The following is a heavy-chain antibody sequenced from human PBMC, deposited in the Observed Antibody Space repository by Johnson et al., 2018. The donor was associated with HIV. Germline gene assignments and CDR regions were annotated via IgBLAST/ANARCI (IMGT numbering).Heavy chain of an antibody. J-gene: IGHJ3*02. CDR3: ARGGAAAGSYAFDI. Sequence: EVQLLESGGGLVQPGGSLRLSCADSGFTFSSYAMSWVRQAPGKGLEWVSSISVSGGATYAASVKGRFTISRDNAKNSLYLQMNSLRAEDTAVYYCARGGAAAGSYAFDIWGQGTMVTVSS. CDR2: ISVSGGAT. CDR1: GFTFSSYA. D-gene: IGHD6-13*01. V-gene: IGHV3-23*01.